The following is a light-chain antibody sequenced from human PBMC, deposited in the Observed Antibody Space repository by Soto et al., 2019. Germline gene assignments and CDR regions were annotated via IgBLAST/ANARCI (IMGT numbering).Light chain of an antibody. J-gene: IGKJ1*01. V-gene: IGKV3-20*01. Sequence: EIVLTQSPGTLSLSPGERATLSCRASQSLSSNYLAWYQQKRGQAPRLLIYGASNRATGIPDRFSGSGSGTDFTLTISRLESEDFAVYYCQQYGSSSWTFGQGTKVDIK. CDR3: QQYGSSSWT. CDR1: QSLSSNY. CDR2: GAS.